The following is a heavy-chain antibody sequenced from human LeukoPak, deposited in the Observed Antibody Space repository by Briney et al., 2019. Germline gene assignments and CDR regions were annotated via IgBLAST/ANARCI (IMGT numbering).Heavy chain of an antibody. D-gene: IGHD6-19*01. Sequence: PGGSLRLSCAASGFTFNTYCMAWVRQAPGKGLEWVANIKQDGSEKYYVDSVKGRFTISRDNAKNSLYLQMNSLRAEDTAVYYCARAVAGTFYYYYYMDVWGKGTTVTVSS. J-gene: IGHJ6*03. CDR3: ARAVAGTFYYYYYMDV. CDR1: GFTFNTYC. V-gene: IGHV3-7*01. CDR2: IKQDGSEK.